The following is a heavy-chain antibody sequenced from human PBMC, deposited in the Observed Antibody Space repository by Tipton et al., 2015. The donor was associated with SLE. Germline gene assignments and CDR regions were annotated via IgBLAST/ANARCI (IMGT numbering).Heavy chain of an antibody. V-gene: IGHV3-9*01. CDR1: GFTFDDYA. CDR2: ISWNSGSI. D-gene: IGHD3-10*01. J-gene: IGHJ6*03. CDR3: AKAGSWGGDYYYYMDV. Sequence: SLRLSCAASGFTFDDYAMHWVRQAPGKGLEWVSGISWNSGSIGYADSVKGRFTISRDNAKNSLYLQMNSLGAEDTALYYCAKAGSWGGDYYYYMDVWGKGTTVTVSS.